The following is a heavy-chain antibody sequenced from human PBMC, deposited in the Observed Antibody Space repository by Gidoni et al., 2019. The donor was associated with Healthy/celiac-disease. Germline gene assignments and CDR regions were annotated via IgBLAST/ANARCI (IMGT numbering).Heavy chain of an antibody. CDR3: ASHDYGDVGR. CDR1: GGTFSSYT. D-gene: IGHD4-17*01. J-gene: IGHJ4*02. Sequence: QVQLVHSGSEVKKLGSSVKVSCKASGGTFSSYTISWVRQAPGQGLEWMGRLIPILGIANDAQKFQGRVTITAEKSTSTAYMELSSLRSEETAVYYCASHDYGDVGRWGQGTLVTVSS. V-gene: IGHV1-69*02. CDR2: LIPILGIA.